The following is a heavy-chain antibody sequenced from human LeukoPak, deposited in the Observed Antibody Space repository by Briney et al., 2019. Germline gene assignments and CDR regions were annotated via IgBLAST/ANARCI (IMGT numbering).Heavy chain of an antibody. CDR1: GGSISRYY. V-gene: IGHV4-59*08. D-gene: IGHD5-18*01. CDR2: IYYTGST. Sequence: SETLSLTCTVSGGSISRYYWSWIRQSPGKGLEWIGFIYYTGSTNYNPSLKSRVTISVDTSKNQFSLKLSSVTAADTAVYYCARSRGGYSYPDAFDIWGQGTMVTVSS. CDR3: ARSRGGYSYPDAFDI. J-gene: IGHJ3*02.